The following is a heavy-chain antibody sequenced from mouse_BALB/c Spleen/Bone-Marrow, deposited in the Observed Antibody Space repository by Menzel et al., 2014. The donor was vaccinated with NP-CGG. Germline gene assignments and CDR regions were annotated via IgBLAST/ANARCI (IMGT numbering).Heavy chain of an antibody. J-gene: IGHJ4*01. CDR3: ARNYDYDGGYYAMDY. CDR2: INPSTGYT. Sequence: HVHLVESGAELAKPGASVKMSCKASGYNFISYWMHWVKQRPGQGLEWIGYINPSTGYTEYNQKFKDKATLTADKSSSKAYMQLSSLTSEDSAVYYCARNYDYDGGYYAMDYWGQGTSVTVSS. CDR1: GYNFISYW. V-gene: IGHV1-7*01. D-gene: IGHD2-4*01.